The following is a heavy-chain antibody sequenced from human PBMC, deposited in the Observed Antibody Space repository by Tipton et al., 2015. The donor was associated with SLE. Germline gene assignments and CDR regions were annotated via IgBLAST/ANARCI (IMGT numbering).Heavy chain of an antibody. CDR1: GFRFSSHA. V-gene: IGHV3-23*01. CDR2: VSGSGGST. CDR3: AKGHYCRGGSCQSSDF. Sequence: SLRLSCVASGFRFSSHAMSWVRQAPGKGLEWVSAVSGSGGSTYYADALRGRFTISRDNSKSTVFLQMDSLRVEDTAIYYCAKGHYCRGGSCQSSDFWGQGTLVTVSS. J-gene: IGHJ4*02. D-gene: IGHD2-15*01.